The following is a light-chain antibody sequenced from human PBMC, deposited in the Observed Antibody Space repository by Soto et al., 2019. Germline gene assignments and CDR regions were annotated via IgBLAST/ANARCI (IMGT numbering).Light chain of an antibody. J-gene: IGKJ5*01. Sequence: DIQMTQSPSSLCASVGDRVTITCRASQSISSYLNWYQQKPGKAPKLLXYAASSLQSGVPSRFSGSGSGTDFTLTISSLQPEDFETYYCQQSYSTPITFGQGTRLEIK. V-gene: IGKV1-39*01. CDR3: QQSYSTPIT. CDR1: QSISSY. CDR2: AAS.